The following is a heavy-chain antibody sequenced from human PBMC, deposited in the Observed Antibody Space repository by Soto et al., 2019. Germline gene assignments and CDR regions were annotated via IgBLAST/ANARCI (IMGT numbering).Heavy chain of an antibody. V-gene: IGHV1-69*01. CDR3: ARPLRDRNLYCGMAV. CDR1: GGTFSKYA. D-gene: IGHD2-15*01. CDR2: TIPMFGTP. Sequence: QVQLVQSGAEMQQPGASVRVSCKASGGTFSKYAFSWVRQAPGQGLEWLGGTIPMFGTPNYAQKFQGRVASSADELTATLYMELSSVRSEDTAVYFCARPLRDRNLYCGMAVWGQGTRVTVTS. J-gene: IGHJ6*02.